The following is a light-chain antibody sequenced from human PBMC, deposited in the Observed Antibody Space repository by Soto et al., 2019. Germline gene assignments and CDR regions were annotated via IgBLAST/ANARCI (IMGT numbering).Light chain of an antibody. CDR3: QQYYNTPLFT. V-gene: IGKV4-1*01. CDR1: QSVLYNSNNKNY. CDR2: LAS. J-gene: IGKJ3*01. Sequence: IVMTQSPDSLAVSLGERATINCKSSQSVLYNSNNKNYLAWYQQKPGQPPKLLIYLASTRESGVPDRFSGSGSGTYFTLTISSLQAEDVAVYYCQQYYNTPLFTFGPGTKVEIK.